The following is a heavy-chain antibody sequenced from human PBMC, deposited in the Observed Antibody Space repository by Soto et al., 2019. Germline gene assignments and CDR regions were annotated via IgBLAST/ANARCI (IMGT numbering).Heavy chain of an antibody. J-gene: IGHJ4*02. V-gene: IGHV1-46*03. CDR3: ARDLLRYSSSSRPSDY. CDR2: INPSGGST. D-gene: IGHD6-6*01. Sequence: ASVKVSFKASGYTFTSYYMHWVRQAPGQGLEWMGIINPSGGSTSYAQKFQGRVTMTRDTSTSTVYMELSSLRSEDTAVYYCARDLLRYSSSSRPSDYWGQGTLVTVSS. CDR1: GYTFTSYY.